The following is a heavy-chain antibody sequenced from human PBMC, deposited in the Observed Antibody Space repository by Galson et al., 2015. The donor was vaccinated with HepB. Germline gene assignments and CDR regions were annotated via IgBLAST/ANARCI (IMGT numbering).Heavy chain of an antibody. CDR2: ISYDGSNK. D-gene: IGHD6-19*01. J-gene: IGHJ4*02. CDR1: GFTFSSYG. V-gene: IGHV3-30*18. CDR3: AKDVGIAVAGDTFDY. Sequence: SLRLSCAASGFTFSSYGMHWVRQAPGKGLEWVAVISYDGSNKYYADSVKGRFTTSRDNSKNTLYLQMNSLRAEDTAVYYCAKDVGIAVAGDTFDYWGQGTLVTVSS.